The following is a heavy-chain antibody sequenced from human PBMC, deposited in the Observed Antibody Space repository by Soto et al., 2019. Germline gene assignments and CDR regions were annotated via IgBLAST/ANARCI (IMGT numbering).Heavy chain of an antibody. D-gene: IGHD1-1*01. V-gene: IGHV1-18*01. CDR3: ARGRYGDY. J-gene: IGHJ4*02. Sequence: QVHLVQSGAEVKKPGASVKVSCKGSGYAFTTYGITRVRQAPGQGLEWMGWISAHNGNTNYAQKLQGRVTVTRDTSTSTAYMELRSLRSDDTAVYYCARGRYGDYWGQGARVTVSS. CDR2: ISAHNGNT. CDR1: GYAFTTYG.